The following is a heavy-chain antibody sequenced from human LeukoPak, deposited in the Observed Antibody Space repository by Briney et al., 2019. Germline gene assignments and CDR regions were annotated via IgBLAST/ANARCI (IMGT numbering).Heavy chain of an antibody. CDR2: ISGSGGST. Sequence: GGSLRLSCAAAGFTFNTYAMSWVRQAPGKGLEWVSDISGSGGSTYYADSVKGRFTISRDNSKNTLYLQMNSLRAEDTAVYYCAKDGRGSGSYYYFDYWGQGTLVTVSP. D-gene: IGHD3-10*01. V-gene: IGHV3-23*01. J-gene: IGHJ4*02. CDR3: AKDGRGSGSYYYFDY. CDR1: GFTFNTYA.